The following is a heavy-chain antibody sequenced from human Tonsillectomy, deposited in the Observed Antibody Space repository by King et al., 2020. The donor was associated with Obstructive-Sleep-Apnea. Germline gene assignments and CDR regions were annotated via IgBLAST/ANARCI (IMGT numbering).Heavy chain of an antibody. D-gene: IGHD6-19*01. V-gene: IGHV3-23*04. CDR1: GFTFSSYA. J-gene: IGHJ4*02. CDR2: ISGSGGST. Sequence: VQLVESGEGLVQPGGSLRLSCAASGFTFSSYAMSWVRQAPGKGLEWVSAISGSGGSTYYADSVKGRFTISRDNSKNTLYLQMNSLRAEDTAVDYCAKDLGQWLANNYFDYWGQGTLVTVSS. CDR3: AKDLGQWLANNYFDY.